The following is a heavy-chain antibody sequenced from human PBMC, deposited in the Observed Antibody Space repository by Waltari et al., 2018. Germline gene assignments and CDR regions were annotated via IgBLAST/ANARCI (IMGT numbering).Heavy chain of an antibody. Sequence: QLQLQESGPGLVKPSETLSLTCTVSGGSISSSSYYWGWIRQPPGKGLEWIGSIYSSGSTYYNPSLKSRVSISVETAKNQFSLKLSSVTAADTAVYYWARGRGDIVPTLGYWGQGTLVTVSS. V-gene: IGHV4-39*07. CDR1: GGSISSSSYY. CDR2: IYSSGST. D-gene: IGHD5-12*01. CDR3: ARGRGDIVPTLGY. J-gene: IGHJ4*02.